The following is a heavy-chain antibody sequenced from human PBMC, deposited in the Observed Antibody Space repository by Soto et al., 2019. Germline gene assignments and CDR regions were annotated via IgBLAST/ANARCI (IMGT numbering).Heavy chain of an antibody. CDR3: ARYTVTTCTDY. D-gene: IGHD4-17*01. CDR2: IYYSGST. CDR1: GGSISSSSYY. V-gene: IGHV4-39*01. J-gene: IGHJ4*02. Sequence: KPSETLSLTCTVSGGSISSSSYYWGWIRQPPGKGLEWIGSIYYSGSTYYNPSLKSRVTISVDTSKNQFSLKLSSVTAADTAVYYCARYTVTTCTDYWGQGTLVTVSS.